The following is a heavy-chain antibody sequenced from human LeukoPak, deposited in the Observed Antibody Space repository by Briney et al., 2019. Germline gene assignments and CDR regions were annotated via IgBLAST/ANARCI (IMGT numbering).Heavy chain of an antibody. CDR2: ISYDGSNK. D-gene: IGHD6-19*01. V-gene: IGHV3-30*18. Sequence: GGSLRLSCAASGFTFSSYGMHWVRRAPGKGLEWVAVISYDGSNKYYADSVKGRFTISRDNSKNTLYLQMNSLRAEDTAVYYCAKVGSGWYYFDYWGQGTLVTVSS. J-gene: IGHJ4*02. CDR1: GFTFSSYG. CDR3: AKVGSGWYYFDY.